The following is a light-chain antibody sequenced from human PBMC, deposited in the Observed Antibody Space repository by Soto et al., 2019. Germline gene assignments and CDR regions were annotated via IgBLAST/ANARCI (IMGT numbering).Light chain of an antibody. CDR1: QSIRTY. V-gene: IGKV1-39*01. Sequence: DIRMTQSPSSLSASVGDRVSITCRASQSIRTYLNWYQQKPGKAPKLLIYAASSLPSGVPTRFSGGGSGTAFTLNISSLQPDDLATYYCQQCYSTPPTFGQGTKLEIK. J-gene: IGKJ2*01. CDR2: AAS. CDR3: QQCYSTPPT.